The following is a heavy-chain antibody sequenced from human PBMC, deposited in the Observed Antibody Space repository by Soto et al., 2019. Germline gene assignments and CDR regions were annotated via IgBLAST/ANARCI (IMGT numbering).Heavy chain of an antibody. J-gene: IGHJ5*02. Sequence: QVQLVQSGAEVKKPGSSVKVSCKASGGTFSSYAISWVRQAPGQGLEWMGGIIPIFGTANYAQKFQGRVTITADESTSTAYMGLSSLRSEDTAVYYCARGGVHCSSTSCYEWWFDPWGQGTLVTVSS. CDR3: ARGGVHCSSTSCYEWWFDP. V-gene: IGHV1-69*01. CDR1: GGTFSSYA. CDR2: IIPIFGTA. D-gene: IGHD2-2*01.